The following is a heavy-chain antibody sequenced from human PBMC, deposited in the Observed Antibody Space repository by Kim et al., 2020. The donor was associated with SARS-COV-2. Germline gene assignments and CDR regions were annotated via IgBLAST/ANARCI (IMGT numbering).Heavy chain of an antibody. CDR2: IYYSGST. J-gene: IGHJ4*02. CDR1: GGSISSSSYY. CDR3: ARVNVPYFDWFGGKADYYFDY. D-gene: IGHD3-9*01. V-gene: IGHV4-39*07. Sequence: SETLSLTCTVSGGSISSSSYYWGWIRQPPGKGLEWIGSIYYSGSTYYNPSLKSRVTISVDTSKNQFSLKLSSVTAADTAVYYCARVNVPYFDWFGGKADYYFDYWGQGTLVTVSS.